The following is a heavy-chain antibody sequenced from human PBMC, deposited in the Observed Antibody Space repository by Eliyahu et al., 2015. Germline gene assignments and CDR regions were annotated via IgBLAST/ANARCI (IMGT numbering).Heavy chain of an antibody. CDR2: IYYTGRT. J-gene: IGHJ4*02. Sequence: QVQLQESGPGLVKPSQTLSLTCSVSGDXIXXGRDYWTRIRHHPGKGLEWIGYIYYTGRTQYNPSLKSQFTISVDTSKNQFSLNLNSVTAADTAVYYCARQGYTNSASYFFDYWGPGLLVTVSS. D-gene: IGHD2-8*01. CDR3: ARQGYTNSASYFFDY. V-gene: IGHV4-31*01. CDR1: GDXIXXGRDY.